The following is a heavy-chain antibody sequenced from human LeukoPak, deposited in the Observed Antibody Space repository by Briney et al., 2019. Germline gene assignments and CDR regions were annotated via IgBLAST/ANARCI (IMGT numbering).Heavy chain of an antibody. CDR1: GGSISSYY. J-gene: IGHJ4*02. CDR2: IYYSGST. Sequence: SETLSLTCTVSGGSISSYYWSWIRQPPGKGLEWVGYIYYSGSTNYNPPLKSRVTISVDTSKNQFSLKLSSVTAADTAVYYCAGGTDYYFDYWGQGTLVTVSS. V-gene: IGHV4-59*01. CDR3: AGGTDYYFDY. D-gene: IGHD1-26*01.